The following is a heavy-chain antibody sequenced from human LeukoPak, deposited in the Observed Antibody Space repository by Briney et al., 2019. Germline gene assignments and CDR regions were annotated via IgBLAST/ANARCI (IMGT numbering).Heavy chain of an antibody. Sequence: PGGSLRLSCAASGFTFSSYGMHWVRQAPGKGLEWVAVIWYDGSNKYYADSVKGRFTISRDNSKNTLYLQMNSLRAEDTAVYYGARGLIAAAGLPYHWGQGTLVTVSS. J-gene: IGHJ5*02. CDR3: ARGLIAAAGLPYH. D-gene: IGHD6-13*01. CDR2: IWYDGSNK. CDR1: GFTFSSYG. V-gene: IGHV3-33*01.